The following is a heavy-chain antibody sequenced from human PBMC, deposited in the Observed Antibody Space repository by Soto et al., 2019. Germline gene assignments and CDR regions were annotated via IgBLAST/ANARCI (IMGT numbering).Heavy chain of an antibody. CDR2: IYPGDSDT. Sequence: GESLKISRKGSGYSFTSYWIGWVRQMPGKGLEWMGIIYPGDSDTRYSPSFQGQVTISADKSISTAYLQWSSLKASDTAMYYCARLPYDSRGYSAFDIWGQGPMVTVS. D-gene: IGHD3-22*01. CDR1: GYSFTSYW. CDR3: ARLPYDSRGYSAFDI. V-gene: IGHV5-51*01. J-gene: IGHJ3*02.